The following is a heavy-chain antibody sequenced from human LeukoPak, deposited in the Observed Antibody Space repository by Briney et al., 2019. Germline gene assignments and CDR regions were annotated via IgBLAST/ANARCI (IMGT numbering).Heavy chain of an antibody. J-gene: IGHJ4*02. CDR2: IYYSGST. CDR1: GYSISSDYY. D-gene: IGHD6-19*01. CDR3: ARRAYSSGYFDY. V-gene: IGHV4-38-2*02. Sequence: SETLSLTCTVSGYSISSDYYWAWIRQPPGKGLEWIGYIYYSGSTNYNPSLKSRVTISVDTSKNQFSLKLSSVTAADTAVYYCARRAYSSGYFDYWGQGTLVTVSS.